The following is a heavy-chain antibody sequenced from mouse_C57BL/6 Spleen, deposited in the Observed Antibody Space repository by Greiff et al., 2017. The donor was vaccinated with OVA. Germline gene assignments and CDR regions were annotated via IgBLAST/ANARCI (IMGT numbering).Heavy chain of an antibody. CDR1: GYTFTDYE. J-gene: IGHJ2*01. CDR3: TRRDSSGPYYFGY. V-gene: IGHV1-15*01. D-gene: IGHD3-2*02. CDR2: IDPETGGT. Sequence: VQLQQSGAELVRPGASVTLSCKASGYTFTDYEMHWVKQTPVHGLEWIGAIDPETGGTAYNQKFKGKAILTADKSSSTAYMELRSLTSEASAVYYCTRRDSSGPYYFGYWGKGTTLTVAS.